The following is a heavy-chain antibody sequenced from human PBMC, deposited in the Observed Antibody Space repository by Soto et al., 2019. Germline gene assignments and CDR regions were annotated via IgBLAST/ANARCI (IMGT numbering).Heavy chain of an antibody. CDR3: EKDIAPFEGSYSYFDY. J-gene: IGHJ4*02. D-gene: IGHD1-26*01. CDR2: ISWDGGST. V-gene: IGHV3-43*01. CDR1: GFTFDDYT. Sequence: EVQLVESGGVVVQPGGSLRLSCAASGFTFDDYTMHWVRQAPGKGLEWVSLISWDGGSTYYADSVKGRFTISRDNSKNSLYLQMNSLRTEDTALYYCEKDIAPFEGSYSYFDYWGQGTLVTVSS.